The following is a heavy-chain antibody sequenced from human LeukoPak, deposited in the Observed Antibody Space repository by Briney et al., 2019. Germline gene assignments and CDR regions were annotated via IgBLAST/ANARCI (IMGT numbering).Heavy chain of an antibody. J-gene: IGHJ4*02. V-gene: IGHV1-18*01. D-gene: IGHD1-1*01. Sequence: ASVKVSCKASGYTFTSYGISWVRQAPGLGLEWMGWISAYNGNTNYAQKLQGRVTMTTDTSTSTAYMELRSLRSDDTAVYYCAKVRTGHYFDYWGQGTLVTVSS. CDR1: GYTFTSYG. CDR3: AKVRTGHYFDY. CDR2: ISAYNGNT.